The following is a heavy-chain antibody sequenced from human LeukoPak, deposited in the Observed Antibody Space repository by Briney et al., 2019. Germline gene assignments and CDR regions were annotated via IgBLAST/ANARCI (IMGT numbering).Heavy chain of an antibody. V-gene: IGHV4-59*01. D-gene: IGHD2-21*01. CDR3: ARGTVWNWFDP. CDR2: IYYSGST. J-gene: IGHJ5*02. CDR1: GGSISSYY. Sequence: SETLSLTCTVSGGSISSYYWSWLRQPPGKGLEWIGYIYYSGSTNYNPSLKSRVTISVDTSKNQFSLKLSSVTAADTAVYYCARGTVWNWFDPWGQGTLVTVSS.